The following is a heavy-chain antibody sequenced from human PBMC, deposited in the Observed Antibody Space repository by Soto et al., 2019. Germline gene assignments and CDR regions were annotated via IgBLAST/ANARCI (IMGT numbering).Heavy chain of an antibody. Sequence: SQTLSLTCAISGDSVSSNSAAWNWVRQSPSRGLEWLGRTYYRSKWYNEYAGSVKSRITINPDTSKNQFSLQLNSVTPEDTAVYYCVREGEFSGYALRGWGQGTLVTVSS. V-gene: IGHV6-1*01. J-gene: IGHJ4*02. D-gene: IGHD5-12*01. CDR2: TYYRSKWYN. CDR3: VREGEFSGYALRG. CDR1: GDSVSSNSAA.